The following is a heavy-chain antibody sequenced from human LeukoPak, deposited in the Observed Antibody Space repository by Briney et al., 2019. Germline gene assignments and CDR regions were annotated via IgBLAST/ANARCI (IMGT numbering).Heavy chain of an antibody. Sequence: PGGSLRLSCAASGFTFSNAWMSWVRQAPGKGLEWVCRIKSNADGGTTDYAAPVRGRFNISRYDSKNTLYLKMNSLKTEDTAVYYCTTDRDYYESSGSSAYFDYWGQGTLVTVSS. CDR1: GFTFSNAW. D-gene: IGHD3-22*01. V-gene: IGHV3-15*01. CDR3: TTDRDYYESSGSSAYFDY. CDR2: IKSNADGGTT. J-gene: IGHJ4*02.